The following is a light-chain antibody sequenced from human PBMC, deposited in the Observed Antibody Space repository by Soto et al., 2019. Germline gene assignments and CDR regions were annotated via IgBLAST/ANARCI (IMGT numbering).Light chain of an antibody. CDR1: QGISSY. V-gene: IGKV1-8*01. J-gene: IGKJ4*01. CDR3: QQYYSYPLT. CDR2: AAS. Sequence: AIRMTQSPSSLSASTGDRVTITCRASQGISSYLAWYQQKPGKAPKLLIYAASTLQSGVPSRFSGRGSGTDFTLTISCLQSEDFATYYCQQYYSYPLTFGGGTKVEIK.